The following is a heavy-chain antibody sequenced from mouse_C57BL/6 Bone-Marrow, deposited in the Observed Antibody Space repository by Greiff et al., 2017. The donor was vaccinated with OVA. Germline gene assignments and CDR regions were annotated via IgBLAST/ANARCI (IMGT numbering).Heavy chain of an antibody. J-gene: IGHJ4*01. V-gene: IGHV1-80*01. Sequence: QVQLQQSGAELVKPGASVKISCKASGYAFSSYWMNWVKQRPGKGLEWIGQIYPGDGDTNYNGKFKGKATLTADKSSSTAYMQLSSLTSEDSAVYFCARLGITTVDAMDYWGQGTSVTVSS. CDR3: ARLGITTVDAMDY. CDR2: IYPGDGDT. CDR1: GYAFSSYW. D-gene: IGHD1-1*01.